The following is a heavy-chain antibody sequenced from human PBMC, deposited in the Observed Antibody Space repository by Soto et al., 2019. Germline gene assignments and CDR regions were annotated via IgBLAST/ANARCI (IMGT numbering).Heavy chain of an antibody. V-gene: IGHV4-39*07. CDR3: AREGYCISTSCYSGSFDP. D-gene: IGHD2-2*01. CDR2: ISYSGST. J-gene: IGHJ5*02. Sequence: PSETLSLTCTVSGGSISSYYWGWIRQSPEKGLEWIASISYSGSTYYNPTLKSRVTISVDTSKNQFSLKLSSVTAADTAVYYCAREGYCISTSCYSGSFDPWGQGTLVTVSS. CDR1: GGSISSYY.